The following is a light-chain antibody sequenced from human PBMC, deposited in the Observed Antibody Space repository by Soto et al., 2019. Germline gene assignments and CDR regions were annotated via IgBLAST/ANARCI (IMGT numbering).Light chain of an antibody. CDR3: QQRSNWPRFT. Sequence: EVVLTQSPATLSVSPGDRATLSCRASQYIGSAVAWYHQRSGQAPRLLIYDASNRATGIPARFSGSGSGTDFTLTISSLEPEDFAVYYCQQRSNWPRFTFGPGTKVDNK. CDR2: DAS. CDR1: QYIGSA. J-gene: IGKJ3*01. V-gene: IGKV3-11*01.